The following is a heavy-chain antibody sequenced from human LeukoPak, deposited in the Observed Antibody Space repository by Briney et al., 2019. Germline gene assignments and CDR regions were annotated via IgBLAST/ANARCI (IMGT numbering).Heavy chain of an antibody. V-gene: IGHV3-66*04. Sequence: GGSLRLSCAASGFTFSNAWMSWVRQAPGSALECVSTIYTGGSTYYADSVKGRFTISRDKSKKTLILQMNNLRGDDTAKYYCARLGFSSHSYWFASWGQGTLVAVSS. CDR3: ARLGFSSHSYWFAS. CDR2: IYTGGST. D-gene: IGHD6-13*01. J-gene: IGHJ5*01. CDR1: GFTFSNAW.